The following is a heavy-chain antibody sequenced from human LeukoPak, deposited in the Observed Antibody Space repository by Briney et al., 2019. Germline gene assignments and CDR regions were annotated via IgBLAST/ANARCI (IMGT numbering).Heavy chain of an antibody. D-gene: IGHD1-26*01. Sequence: GGSLRLSCAASGFTFSSYAMHWVRQAPGKGLEYVSAISSNGGSTYYANSVKGRFTISRDNSKNTLYLQMGSLRAEDMAVYYCARVSTAAVLIRFYYYMDVWGKGTTVTVSS. CDR1: GFTFSSYA. CDR3: ARVSTAAVLIRFYYYMDV. CDR2: ISSNGGST. V-gene: IGHV3-64*01. J-gene: IGHJ6*03.